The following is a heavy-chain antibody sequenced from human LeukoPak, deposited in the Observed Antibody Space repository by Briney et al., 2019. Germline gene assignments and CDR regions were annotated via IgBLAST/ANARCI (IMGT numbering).Heavy chain of an antibody. J-gene: IGHJ6*03. CDR3: ARHHDSYYYYYIDV. D-gene: IGHD1-14*01. CDR1: GYSISNGYY. V-gene: IGHV4-38-2*02. CDR2: LYHSDSV. Sequence: SETLSLTCTVSGYSISNGYYWVWIRQPPGKGLEWIGSLYHSDSVYYNTALKSRVSMSVDTSKNQFSLKLSFVTAADTAVYYCARHHDSYYYYYIDVWGSGTTVAVSS.